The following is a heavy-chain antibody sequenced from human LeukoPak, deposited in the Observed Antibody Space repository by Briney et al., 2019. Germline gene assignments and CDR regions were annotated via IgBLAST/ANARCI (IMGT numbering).Heavy chain of an antibody. J-gene: IGHJ4*02. D-gene: IGHD2-21*02. CDR1: GFPFSSYG. CDR2: IWHDGSNK. Sequence: GRSLRLSCAASGFPFSSYGMHWVRQAPGKGLEWVAVIWHDGSNKYYADSVKGGFTISRDNSKNTLYLQMNSLRAEDTAVYYCASEAYCGGDCYEVFDSWGQGTLVTVSP. CDR3: ASEAYCGGDCYEVFDS. V-gene: IGHV3-33*01.